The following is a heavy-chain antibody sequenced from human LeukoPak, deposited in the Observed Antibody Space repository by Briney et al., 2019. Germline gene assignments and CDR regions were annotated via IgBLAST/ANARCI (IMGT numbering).Heavy chain of an antibody. J-gene: IGHJ6*03. Sequence: SETLSLTCAVSGGSISNYHWSWIRQPPGKGLEWVGYIYTSGTTNYNPSLKSRVTISVDTSKNHFSLRLSSVTAADTAVYYCARRTHHHYYMDVWGKGTTVTVSS. D-gene: IGHD1-14*01. V-gene: IGHV4-4*09. CDR1: GGSISNYH. CDR3: ARRTHHHYYMDV. CDR2: IYTSGTT.